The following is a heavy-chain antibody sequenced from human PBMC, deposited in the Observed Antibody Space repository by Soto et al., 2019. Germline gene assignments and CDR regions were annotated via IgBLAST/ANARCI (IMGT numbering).Heavy chain of an antibody. CDR3: ARHPQYRTDWQRFDS. CDR2: VNTYNGNP. Sequence: QVQLVQSGVEVKKPGASVKVSCKASGYTFTNYAISWVRQAPGRGLEWMGWVNTYNGNPNYAQIVQGRATMTTDTTTGTAYTELRSRKTDDMAVYDCARHPQYRTDWQRFDSWGHGTLVTVSS. J-gene: IGHJ5*01. D-gene: IGHD3-9*01. V-gene: IGHV1-18*03. CDR1: GYTFTNYA.